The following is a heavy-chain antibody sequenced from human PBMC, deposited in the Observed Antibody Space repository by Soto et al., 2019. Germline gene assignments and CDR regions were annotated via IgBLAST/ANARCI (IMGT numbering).Heavy chain of an antibody. Sequence: PGGSLRLSCSASGFILSSYAMHWVRQAPGKGLEYVSAISSNGGTTHYADSVKGRFSISRDKLKNTLYLQMSSLTAEDTAVYYCVKDVAPSYTNYEASFDFWGQGTLVTVSS. V-gene: IGHV3-64D*06. CDR1: GFILSSYA. D-gene: IGHD3-16*02. J-gene: IGHJ4*02. CDR3: VKDVAPSYTNYEASFDF. CDR2: ISSNGGTT.